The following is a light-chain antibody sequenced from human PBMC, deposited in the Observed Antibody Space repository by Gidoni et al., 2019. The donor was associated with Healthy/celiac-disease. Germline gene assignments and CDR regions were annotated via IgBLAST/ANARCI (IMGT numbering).Light chain of an antibody. V-gene: IGLV2-14*01. CDR2: DVS. J-gene: IGLJ1*01. Sequence: QPALTQPASVSGSPGQSLTTSCTGTSSDVGGYNYVSWYQQHPGKAPKLMIYDVSNRPSGVSNRFSGSKSGNTASLTISGLQAEDEADYYCSSYTSSSTYVFGTGTKITVL. CDR3: SSYTSSSTYV. CDR1: SSDVGGYNY.